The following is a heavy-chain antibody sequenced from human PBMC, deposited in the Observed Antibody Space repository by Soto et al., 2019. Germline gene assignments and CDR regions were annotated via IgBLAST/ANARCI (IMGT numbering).Heavy chain of an antibody. CDR2: IWYDGSNK. J-gene: IGHJ6*02. Sequence: PGGSLRLSCAASGFTFSSYGMHWVRQAPGKGLEWVAVIWYDGSNKYYADSVKGRFTISRDNSKNTLYLQMNSLRAEDTAVYYCARDGIVLTAANYYYGMDVWGQGTTVTV. D-gene: IGHD1-20*01. CDR3: ARDGIVLTAANYYYGMDV. CDR1: GFTFSSYG. V-gene: IGHV3-33*01.